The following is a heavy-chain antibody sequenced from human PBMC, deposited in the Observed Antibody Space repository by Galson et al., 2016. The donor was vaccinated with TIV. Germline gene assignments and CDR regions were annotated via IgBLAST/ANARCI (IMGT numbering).Heavy chain of an antibody. CDR1: GFTFSSYN. CDR3: AISRISKWNDNYYYYGMDV. J-gene: IGHJ6*02. CDR2: VSYDGRDK. D-gene: IGHD1-1*01. V-gene: IGHV3-30*03. Sequence: LRLSCAASGFTFSSYNMHWVRQTPDKGLEWVAVVSYDGRDKFYGDSVKGRFTISRDNSESTLSLQMTSLRDEDTAVYYCAISRISKWNDNYYYYGMDVWGQGTTVTVSS.